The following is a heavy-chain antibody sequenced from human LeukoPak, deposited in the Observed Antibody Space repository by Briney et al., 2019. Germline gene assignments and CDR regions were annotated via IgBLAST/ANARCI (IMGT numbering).Heavy chain of an antibody. Sequence: GGSLRLSRAASGFTLSSYWMHWVRQTPGKGVGWVSRINNDGSSTSYADSVKGRFTISRDNAKNTLYLQMNSLRAEDTAVYYCARDYDFWSGYYTIYYGMDVWGQGTTVTVSS. CDR3: ARDYDFWSGYYTIYYGMDV. CDR2: INNDGSST. V-gene: IGHV3-74*01. D-gene: IGHD3-3*01. CDR1: GFTLSSYW. J-gene: IGHJ6*02.